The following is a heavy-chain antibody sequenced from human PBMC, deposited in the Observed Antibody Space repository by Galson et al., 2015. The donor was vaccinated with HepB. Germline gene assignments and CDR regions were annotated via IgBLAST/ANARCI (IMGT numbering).Heavy chain of an antibody. CDR3: AKDIWGSYVSGAFDI. CDR2: ISWNSGSI. V-gene: IGHV3-9*01. J-gene: IGHJ3*02. Sequence: SLRLSCAASGFTFDDYAMHWVRQAPGKGLEWVSGISWNSGSIGYADSVKGRFTISRDNAKNSLYLQMNSLRAEDTALYYCAKDIWGSYVSGAFDIWGQGTMVTVSS. D-gene: IGHD1-26*01. CDR1: GFTFDDYA.